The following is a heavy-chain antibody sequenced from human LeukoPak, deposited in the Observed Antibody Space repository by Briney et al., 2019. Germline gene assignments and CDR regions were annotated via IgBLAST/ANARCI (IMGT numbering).Heavy chain of an antibody. Sequence: GGSLRLSCAPSGFTFSNYEMNWVRQAPGKGLEWVSFISSSGVLIYYADSVKGRFTISRDNAKNSLYLQMNSLRVEDTAVYYCARVSGSGWHFDYWGQGSLVPVSS. CDR3: ARVSGSGWHFDY. V-gene: IGHV3-48*03. J-gene: IGHJ4*02. D-gene: IGHD6-19*01. CDR1: GFTFSNYE. CDR2: ISSSGVLI.